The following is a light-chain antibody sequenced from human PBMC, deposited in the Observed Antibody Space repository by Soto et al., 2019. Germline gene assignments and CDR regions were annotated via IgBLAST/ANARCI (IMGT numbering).Light chain of an antibody. CDR3: QQYSSSRT. V-gene: IGKV3-15*01. Sequence: RRSPATRSLSRERGAKGSIRASQSVSSYLAWYQQNPGQAPRLLVYRASTRTLGIPARFSGSESGTEFHLTISSLQSEDFAVYYCQQYSSSRTFGQGTKVDIK. CDR2: RAS. CDR1: QSVSSY. J-gene: IGKJ1*01.